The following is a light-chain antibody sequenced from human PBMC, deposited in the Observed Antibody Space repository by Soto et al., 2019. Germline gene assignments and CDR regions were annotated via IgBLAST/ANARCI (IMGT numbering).Light chain of an antibody. CDR1: QSISTSS. J-gene: IGKJ1*01. Sequence: IVITESPGTLSSCKGERASLNCRASQSISTSSFAWYRQKPGKAPRLLIYDAFNWPTGIPDRFSGGGSGTDSTLTITRLQPEDFAVYYCHHASSSPLTFGRGTKVDIK. CDR3: HHASSSPLT. CDR2: DAF. V-gene: IGKV3-20*01.